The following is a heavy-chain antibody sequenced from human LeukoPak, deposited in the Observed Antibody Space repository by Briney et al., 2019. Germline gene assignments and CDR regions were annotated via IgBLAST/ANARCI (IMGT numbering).Heavy chain of an antibody. V-gene: IGHV3-53*01. CDR2: IYSGGST. CDR3: ARAVGYYYGMDV. CDR1: GFTVSSNH. Sequence: PGGSLRLSCAASGFTVSSNHMSWVRQAPGKGLEWVSVIYSGGSTYYADSVKGRFTISRDNSKNTLYLQMNSLRAEDTAVYYCARAVGYYYGMDVWGQGTTVTVSS. J-gene: IGHJ6*02. D-gene: IGHD1-26*01.